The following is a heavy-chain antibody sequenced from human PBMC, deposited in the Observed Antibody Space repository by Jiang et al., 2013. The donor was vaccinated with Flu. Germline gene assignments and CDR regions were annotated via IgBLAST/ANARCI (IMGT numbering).Heavy chain of an antibody. Sequence: GLVKPGGSLRLSCAASGFTFSSYSMNWVRQAPGKGLEWVSTISGNTDNTYYAGSVKGRFTISRDDSKNTLYLQMNSLTADDTAVYYCAKDALRVFPTVTTRFDYWGQGTLVAVSS. CDR2: ISGNTDNT. J-gene: IGHJ4*02. CDR1: GFTFSSYS. V-gene: IGHV3-23*01. CDR3: AKDALRVFPTVTTRFDY. D-gene: IGHD4-17*01.